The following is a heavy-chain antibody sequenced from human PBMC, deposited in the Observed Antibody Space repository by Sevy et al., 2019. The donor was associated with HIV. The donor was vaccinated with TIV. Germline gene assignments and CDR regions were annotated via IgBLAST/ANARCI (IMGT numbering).Heavy chain of an antibody. CDR3: AREGDLRYFDF. V-gene: IGHV3-11*01. CDR2: ISDRGTTI. Sequence: GGSLRLSCAASGFTFNDYYMSWIRQSPGKGLEWVSYISDRGTTIYYADSVKGRFTISRDNAKSLMYLQMNSLQTEVTAIYYCAREGDLRYFDFWGRGTLVTVSS. CDR1: GFTFNDYY. J-gene: IGHJ2*01. D-gene: IGHD3-10*01.